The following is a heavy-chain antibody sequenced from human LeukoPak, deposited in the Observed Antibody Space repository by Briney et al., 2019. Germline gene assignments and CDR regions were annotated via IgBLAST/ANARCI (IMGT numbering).Heavy chain of an antibody. CDR3: ARGYCSSTSCYELDY. Sequence: GGSLRLSCAASGFTFSSYWMHWVRQAPGKGLVWVSRINSDGSSTSYADSVKGRFTISRDNAKNTLYLQMNGLRAEDTAVYYCARGYCSSTSCYELDYWGQGTLVTVSS. CDR2: INSDGSST. J-gene: IGHJ4*02. CDR1: GFTFSSYW. D-gene: IGHD2-2*01. V-gene: IGHV3-74*01.